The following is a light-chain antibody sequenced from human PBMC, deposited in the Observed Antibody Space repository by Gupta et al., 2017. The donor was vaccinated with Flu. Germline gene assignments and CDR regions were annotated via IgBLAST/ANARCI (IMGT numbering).Light chain of an antibody. CDR3: QQRSNWPPT. CDR1: QSVSSY. J-gene: IGKJ1*01. Sequence: EIVLTQSPATLSLSPGARATLSCRASQSVSSYLAWYQQKPGQAPRLLIFDASNRATGIPARFSASGSGTDFTLTISNLEPEDFAVYYCQQRSNWPPTFGQGTKVEIK. CDR2: DAS. V-gene: IGKV3-11*01.